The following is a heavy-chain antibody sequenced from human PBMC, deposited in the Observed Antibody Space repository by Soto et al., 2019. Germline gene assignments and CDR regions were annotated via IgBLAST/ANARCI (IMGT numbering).Heavy chain of an antibody. V-gene: IGHV3-23*01. CDR2: ISGSGGST. Sequence: GGSLRLSCAASGFTFSSYAMSWVRQAPGKGLEWVSAISGSGGSTYYADSVKGRFTISRDNSKNTLYLQMNSLRAEDTAVYYCAKDSPLWVWGSPNAFDIWGQGTMVTVSS. D-gene: IGHD3-16*01. J-gene: IGHJ3*02. CDR1: GFTFSSYA. CDR3: AKDSPLWVWGSPNAFDI.